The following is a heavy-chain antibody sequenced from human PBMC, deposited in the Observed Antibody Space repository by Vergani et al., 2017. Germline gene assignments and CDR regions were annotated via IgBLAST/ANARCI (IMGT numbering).Heavy chain of an antibody. V-gene: IGHV4-59*01. CDR2: IYYSGST. CDR3: AGVYGGNSGGFDY. J-gene: IGHJ4*02. Sequence: QVRLQESGPGLVKPSETLSLTCTVSGGSISSYYWSWIRQPPGQGLEWIGYIYYSGSTNYNPSLKSRVTISVDTSKNQFSLKLSSVTAADTAVYYCAGVYGGNSGGFDYWGQGTLVTVSS. CDR1: GGSISSYY. D-gene: IGHD4-23*01.